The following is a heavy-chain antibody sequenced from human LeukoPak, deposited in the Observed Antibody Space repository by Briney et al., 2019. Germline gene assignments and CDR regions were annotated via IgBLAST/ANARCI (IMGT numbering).Heavy chain of an antibody. J-gene: IGHJ4*02. CDR1: EFTFSSYG. Sequence: GGSLRLSCAASEFTFSSYGMHWVRQAPGKGLEWVAVISYDGSNKYYADSVKGRFTISRDNSKNTLYLQMNSLRAEDTAVYYCAKGDGYNSNWGQGTLVTVSS. D-gene: IGHD5-24*01. V-gene: IGHV3-30*18. CDR2: ISYDGSNK. CDR3: AKGDGYNSN.